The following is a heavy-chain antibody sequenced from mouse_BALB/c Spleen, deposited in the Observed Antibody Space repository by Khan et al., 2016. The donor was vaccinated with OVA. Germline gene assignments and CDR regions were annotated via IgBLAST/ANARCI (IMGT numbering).Heavy chain of an antibody. J-gene: IGHJ2*01. V-gene: IGHV1S132*01. CDR1: GYIFTSYW. CDR3: AREEALYYVDY. D-gene: IGHD3-2*02. Sequence: VQLQQSGAELVRPGTSVKLSCKTSGYIFTSYWIHWVKQRSGQGLEWIARIYPGTNNTYYNENFKDKATLTADKAYSTVYLQLSSLKSEDSAVFFCAREEALYYVDYWGQGTTLTGSS. CDR2: IYPGTNNT.